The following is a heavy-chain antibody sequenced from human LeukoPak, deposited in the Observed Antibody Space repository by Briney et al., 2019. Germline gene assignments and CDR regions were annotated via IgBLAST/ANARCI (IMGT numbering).Heavy chain of an antibody. D-gene: IGHD5-12*01. CDR1: GGSISSSSYY. CDR2: IYYSGST. Sequence: SETLSLTCTVSGGSISSSSYYWGWIRQPPGKGLEWIGSIYYSGSTYYNPSLKSRVTISVDTSKNQFSLKLSSVTAADTAVYYCARGASGYDRYYYFYYMDVWGKGTTVTVSS. CDR3: ARGASGYDRYYYFYYMDV. V-gene: IGHV4-39*07. J-gene: IGHJ6*03.